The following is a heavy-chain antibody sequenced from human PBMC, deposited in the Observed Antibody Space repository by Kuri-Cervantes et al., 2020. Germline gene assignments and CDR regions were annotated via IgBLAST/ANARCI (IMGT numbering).Heavy chain of an antibody. CDR2: ISSSSSYI. V-gene: IGHV3-21*01. D-gene: IGHD2-2*01. Sequence: ETLSLTCAASGFTFSSYSMNWVRQAPGKGLEWVSSISSSSSYIYYADSVKGRFTISRDNAKNSLYLQMNSLRAEDTAVYYCARSTGGYCSSTSCSTCYFDYWGQGTLVTGSS. J-gene: IGHJ4*02. CDR3: ARSTGGYCSSTSCSTCYFDY. CDR1: GFTFSSYS.